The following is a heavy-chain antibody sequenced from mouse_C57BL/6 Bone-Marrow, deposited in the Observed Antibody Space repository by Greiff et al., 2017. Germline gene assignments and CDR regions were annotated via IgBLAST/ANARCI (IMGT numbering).Heavy chain of an antibody. CDR2: ISDGGSYT. D-gene: IGHD1-3*01. CDR1: GFTLSSYA. Sequence: EVQLVESGGGLVKPGGSLKLSCAASGFTLSSYALSWVRQTPEKRLEWVATISDGGSYTYYPDNVKGRFTISRDNAKNNLYLQRSHLKSEDTAMYYCARELKDYWGQGTTLTVSS. CDR3: ARELKDY. V-gene: IGHV5-4*01. J-gene: IGHJ2*01.